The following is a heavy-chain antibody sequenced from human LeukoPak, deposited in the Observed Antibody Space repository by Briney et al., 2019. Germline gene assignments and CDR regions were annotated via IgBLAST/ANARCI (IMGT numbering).Heavy chain of an antibody. CDR1: GGSMISYY. CDR2: ISDRGST. CDR3: ARGMQLWVPFDY. Sequence: SETLSLTCTVSGGSMISYYWSWIRQTPGKGLEWIAYISDRGSTHYNPSLKGRVTLSVDTSKNQFSLNLSSVTAADTAVYYCARGMQLWVPFDYWGQGTLVTVSS. J-gene: IGHJ4*02. D-gene: IGHD2-21*01. V-gene: IGHV4-59*01.